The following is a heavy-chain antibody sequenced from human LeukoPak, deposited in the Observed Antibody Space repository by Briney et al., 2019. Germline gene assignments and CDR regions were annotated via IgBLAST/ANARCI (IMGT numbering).Heavy chain of an antibody. CDR1: GFTFSSYA. J-gene: IGHJ4*02. CDR3: KQQPFGY. V-gene: IGHV3-30*04. Sequence: GGSLRLSCAASGFTFSSYAMHWVRQAPGKGLEWVAVISYDGSNKYYADSVKGRFTISRDNSKNTLYLQMNSLRAEDTAVYYCKQQPFGYWGQGTLVTVSS. CDR2: ISYDGSNK. D-gene: IGHD6-13*01.